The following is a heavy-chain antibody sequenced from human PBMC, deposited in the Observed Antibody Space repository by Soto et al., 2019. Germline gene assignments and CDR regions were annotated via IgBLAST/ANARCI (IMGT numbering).Heavy chain of an antibody. CDR3: AREIAAAGTGYYYYYMDV. Sequence: ASVKVSCQASGYTFTGYYMHWVRQAPGQGLEWMGWINPNSGGTNYAQKFQGWVTMTRDTSISTAYMELSRLRSDDTAVYYCAREIAAAGTGYYYYYMDVWGKGTTVTVSS. J-gene: IGHJ6*03. V-gene: IGHV1-2*04. CDR2: INPNSGGT. D-gene: IGHD6-13*01. CDR1: GYTFTGYY.